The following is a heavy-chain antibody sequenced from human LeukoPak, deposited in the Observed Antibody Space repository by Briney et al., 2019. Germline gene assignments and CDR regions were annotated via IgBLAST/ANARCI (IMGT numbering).Heavy chain of an antibody. V-gene: IGHV1-2*02. D-gene: IGHD3-22*01. J-gene: IGHJ3*02. CDR2: INPNSGST. CDR1: GYTFTGYY. Sequence: ASVKVSCKASGYTFTGYYMHWVRQAPGQGLEWMGWINPNSGSTNSAQKFQGRVTMTRDTSISTAYMELSSLRSEDTAVYYCARDDYYDSSKGHAFDIWGQGTMVTVSS. CDR3: ARDDYYDSSKGHAFDI.